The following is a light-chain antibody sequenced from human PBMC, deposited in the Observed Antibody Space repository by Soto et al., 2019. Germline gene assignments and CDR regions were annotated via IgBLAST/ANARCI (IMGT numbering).Light chain of an antibody. Sequence: EMVMTQSPATLSVSPGERATLSCRASQSVSSNLAWYQQQPGQAPRLLIYGASTRATGVPARFSGSGSGTEFTLTISRLQSEDFAVYHCQHYNSWPRTFGQGTKVESK. CDR3: QHYNSWPRT. V-gene: IGKV3-15*01. CDR1: QSVSSN. J-gene: IGKJ1*01. CDR2: GAS.